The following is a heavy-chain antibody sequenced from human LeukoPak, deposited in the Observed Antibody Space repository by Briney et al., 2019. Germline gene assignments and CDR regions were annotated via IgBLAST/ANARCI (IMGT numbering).Heavy chain of an antibody. D-gene: IGHD1-26*01. CDR3: ARGGSGSFPSDY. J-gene: IGHJ4*02. CDR1: GFTFSSYA. Sequence: GGSLRLSCAASGFTFSSYAMHWVRQAPGKGLEWVAVISYDGSNKYYADSVKGRFTISRDNSKNTLYLQMNSLRAEDTAVYYCARGGSGSFPSDYWGQGTLVTVSS. V-gene: IGHV3-30-3*01. CDR2: ISYDGSNK.